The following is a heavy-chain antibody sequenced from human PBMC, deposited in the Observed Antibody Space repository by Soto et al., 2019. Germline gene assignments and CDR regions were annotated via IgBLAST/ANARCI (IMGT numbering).Heavy chain of an antibody. D-gene: IGHD1-7*01. V-gene: IGHV4-34*01. CDR3: ARVHNWNYEWVTFDY. CDR2: INHSGST. CDR1: GGSFSGYY. Sequence: QVQLQQWGAGLLKPSETLSLTCAVYGGSFSGYYWSWIRQPPGKGLEWIGEINHSGSTNYNPSLKSRVTISVDTSKNQFSLKLSSVTAADTAVYYCARVHNWNYEWVTFDYWGQGTLVTVSS. J-gene: IGHJ4*02.